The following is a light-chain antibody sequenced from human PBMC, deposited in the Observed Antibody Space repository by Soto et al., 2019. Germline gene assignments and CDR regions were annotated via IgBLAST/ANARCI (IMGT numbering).Light chain of an antibody. CDR2: GAS. CDR3: QQSYTAPYT. J-gene: IGKJ3*01. CDR1: RSISNY. Sequence: DIQMTQSPSSLSASVGDAVSLTCRASRSISNYLNWYQQKPGRAPKLLISGASSLQRGVPSRFSGGGSGTTFTLAITSLQTDDFAIYFCQQSYTAPYTFGRGTKVEIK. V-gene: IGKV1-39*01.